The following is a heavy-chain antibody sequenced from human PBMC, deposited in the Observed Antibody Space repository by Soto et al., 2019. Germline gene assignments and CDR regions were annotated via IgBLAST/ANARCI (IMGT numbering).Heavy chain of an antibody. Sequence: ASVRVSCKASGYTSNIYGISRVRQAPGQGLEWMGWISAYNGNTNYAQKLQGRVTMTTDTSTSTAYMELRSLRSDDTAVYYCARDIAASASWFDPWGQGTLVTVSS. V-gene: IGHV1-18*01. CDR3: ARDIAASASWFDP. D-gene: IGHD6-13*01. CDR2: ISAYNGNT. J-gene: IGHJ5*02. CDR1: GYTSNIYG.